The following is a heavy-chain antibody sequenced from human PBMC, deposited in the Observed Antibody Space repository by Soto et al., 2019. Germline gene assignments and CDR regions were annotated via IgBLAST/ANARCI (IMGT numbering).Heavy chain of an antibody. CDR3: AKYYDTYRKPPVRAFDI. D-gene: IGHD3-22*01. Sequence: EVQLLESGGGLEQPGGSRRLSCAPSGFSFNNDAMSWVRQAPGKGLEWVSVIGPAGRIIYYADSVKGRFTISRDNARSTLYLQMNSLRVEDTAVYYCAKYYDTYRKPPVRAFDIWGQGTMVTVSS. J-gene: IGHJ3*02. V-gene: IGHV3-23*01. CDR2: IGPAGRII. CDR1: GFSFNNDA.